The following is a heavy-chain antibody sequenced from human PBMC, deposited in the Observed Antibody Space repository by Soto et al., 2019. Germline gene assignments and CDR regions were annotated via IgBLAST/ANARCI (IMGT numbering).Heavy chain of an antibody. CDR2: INHSGST. CDR1: GGSFSGYY. D-gene: IGHD1-26*01. J-gene: IGHJ6*02. Sequence: QVQLQQWGAGLLKPSEALSLTCAVYGGSFSGYYWSWIRQPPGKGLEWIGEINHSGSTNYNPSLKSRVTISVDTSKNQFSLKLSSVTAADTAVYYCARGKASGSYNYNGMDVWGQGTTVTVSS. V-gene: IGHV4-34*01. CDR3: ARGKASGSYNYNGMDV.